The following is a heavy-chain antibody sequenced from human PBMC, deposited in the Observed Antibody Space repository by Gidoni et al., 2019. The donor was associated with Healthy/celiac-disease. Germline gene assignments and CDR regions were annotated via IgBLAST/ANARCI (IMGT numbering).Heavy chain of an antibody. D-gene: IGHD3-9*01. CDR3: VKGNYDILTGYSHFDY. CDR2: ISSNGGST. CDR1: GSTFSSYA. Sequence: EVQPVESGGGLVQPGGSLRLSCSASGSTFSSYAMHWVRQAPGKGLEYVSAISSNGGSTYYADSVKGRFTISRDNSKNTLYLQMSSLRAEDTAVYYCVKGNYDILTGYSHFDYWGQGTLVTVSS. J-gene: IGHJ4*02. V-gene: IGHV3-64D*06.